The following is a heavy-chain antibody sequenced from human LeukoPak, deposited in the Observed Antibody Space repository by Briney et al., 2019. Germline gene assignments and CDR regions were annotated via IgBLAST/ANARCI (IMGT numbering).Heavy chain of an antibody. J-gene: IGHJ4*02. V-gene: IGHV3-48*03. CDR2: IRSSGNTI. Sequence: GGSLRLXCAASGFSFSSYEMNWVRQAPGKALEWVSYIRSSGNTIFYADSVKGRFTISRDNAKNTLYLQMNSLRAEDTAVYYCAYPSLDYWGQGTLVTVSS. CDR3: AYPSLDY. CDR1: GFSFSSYE.